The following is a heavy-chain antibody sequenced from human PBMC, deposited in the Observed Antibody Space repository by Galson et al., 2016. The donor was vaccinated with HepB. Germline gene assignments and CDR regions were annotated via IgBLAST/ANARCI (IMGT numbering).Heavy chain of an antibody. CDR1: GYSLTDLT. J-gene: IGHJ6*02. Sequence: SVKVSCKVSGYSLTDLTMHWVRQAPGKGLEWMGNFDPEDGDRIYAQEFLGRFTMTEDTSTDTAYMELSSLRSEDTAVYYCASETYDVRRAIDVWGQGTTVTVSS. D-gene: IGHD3-10*02. CDR2: FDPEDGDR. CDR3: ASETYDVRRAIDV. V-gene: IGHV1-24*01.